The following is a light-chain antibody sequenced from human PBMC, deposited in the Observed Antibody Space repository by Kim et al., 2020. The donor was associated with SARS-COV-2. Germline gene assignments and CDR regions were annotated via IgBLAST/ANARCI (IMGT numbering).Light chain of an antibody. CDR1: QSVSSSY. CDR3: QQYGSSPLT. J-gene: IGKJ3*01. V-gene: IGKV3-20*01. Sequence: SPGERATLSCRASQSVSSSYLAWYQQKPGQAPRLLIYGASSRTAGIPDRFSGSGSGTDFTLTISRLEPEDVAVYYYQQYGSSPLTFGPGTKLDIK. CDR2: GAS.